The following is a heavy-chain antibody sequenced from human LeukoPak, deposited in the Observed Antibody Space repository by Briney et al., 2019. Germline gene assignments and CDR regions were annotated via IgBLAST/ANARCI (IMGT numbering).Heavy chain of an antibody. CDR1: VYTFSNYD. Sequence: ASVKLSCTASVYTFSNYDINWGRNAPGQGLERMGRVNTNSGKTGYEQKFQDRVTTTTDTYINTAYMELRSLRFDDTAVYYCARVTGSIDYWGQGTLVTVSS. V-gene: IGHV1-8*01. CDR3: ARVTGSIDY. D-gene: IGHD1-26*01. CDR2: VNTNSGKT. J-gene: IGHJ4*02.